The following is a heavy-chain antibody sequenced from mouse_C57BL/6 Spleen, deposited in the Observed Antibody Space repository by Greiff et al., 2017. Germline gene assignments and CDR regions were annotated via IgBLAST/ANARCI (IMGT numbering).Heavy chain of an antibody. J-gene: IGHJ3*01. CDR2: IDPSDSYT. V-gene: IGHV1-69*01. Sequence: QVQLQQSGAELVMPGASVKLSCKASGYTFTSYWMHWVKQRPGQGLEWIGEIDPSDSYTNYNQKFKGKSTLTVDKSSSTAYMQLSSLTSEDSSVYYCARGGTGTSWFAYWGQGTLVTVSA. D-gene: IGHD1-1*02. CDR3: ARGGTGTSWFAY. CDR1: GYTFTSYW.